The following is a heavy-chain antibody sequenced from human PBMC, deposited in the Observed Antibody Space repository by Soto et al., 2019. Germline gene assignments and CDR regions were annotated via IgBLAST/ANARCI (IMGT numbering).Heavy chain of an antibody. V-gene: IGHV3-7*03. CDR1: RFTFSSYW. CDR2: IKQDGSEK. Sequence: LXLSCAASRFTFSSYWMSWVRQAPWKGLEWVANIKQDGSEKYYVDSLKGRFTISRDNAKNSLYLQMNSLRAEDTAVYYCARDGSGYSSGWYEVDYWGQGTLVTVSS. D-gene: IGHD6-19*01. J-gene: IGHJ4*02. CDR3: ARDGSGYSSGWYEVDY.